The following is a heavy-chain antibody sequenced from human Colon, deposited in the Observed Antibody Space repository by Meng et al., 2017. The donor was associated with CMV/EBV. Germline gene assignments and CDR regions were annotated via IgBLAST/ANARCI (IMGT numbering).Heavy chain of an antibody. CDR2: TYYRSKWCY. Sequence: IFGDSVSSNSAGWTWIRQSPSRGLEWMGRTYYRSKWCYDYAVSVQSRLSVIPDTSKNQFSLQLNSVTPEDTAVYYCARGSSLRLAFDYWGQGILVTVSS. D-gene: IGHD5/OR15-5a*01. V-gene: IGHV6-1*01. CDR3: ARGSSLRLAFDY. J-gene: IGHJ4*02. CDR1: GDSVSSNSAG.